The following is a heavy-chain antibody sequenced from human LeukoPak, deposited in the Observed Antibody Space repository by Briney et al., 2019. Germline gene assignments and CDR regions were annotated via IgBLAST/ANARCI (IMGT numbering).Heavy chain of an antibody. CDR3: ARDPSGSYYYYYYMDV. CDR1: GFTFSSYA. Sequence: GGSLRLSCAASGFTFSSYAMHWVRQAPGKGLEYVSAISSNGGSTYYANSVKGRFTIFRDNSKNTLYLQMGSLRAEDMAVYYCARDPSGSYYYYYYMDVWGKGTTVTVSS. D-gene: IGHD1-26*01. CDR2: ISSNGGST. V-gene: IGHV3-64*01. J-gene: IGHJ6*03.